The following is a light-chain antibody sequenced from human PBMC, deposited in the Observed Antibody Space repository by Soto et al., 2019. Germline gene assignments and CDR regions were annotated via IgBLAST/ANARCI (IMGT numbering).Light chain of an antibody. CDR1: SSDVGAYNF. V-gene: IGLV2-14*03. CDR3: SSYTSSSTHV. J-gene: IGLJ1*01. Sequence: QSALTQPASVSGSRGQSITISCTGTSSDVGAYNFVSWYQQHPGKLPNLMIFDVSRRPSGVSDRFSGSKSGNTASLTSSGRQAEDEGDYYCSSYTSSSTHVFGSGTKLTVL. CDR2: DVS.